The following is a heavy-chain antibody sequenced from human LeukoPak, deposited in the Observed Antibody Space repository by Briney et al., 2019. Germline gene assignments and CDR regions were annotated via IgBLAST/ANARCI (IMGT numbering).Heavy chain of an antibody. V-gene: IGHV1-46*02. CDR1: GYTFNSYY. CDR2: INPSGGST. Sequence: GASVKVSCKASGYTFNSYYIHWVRQAPGQGLEWIGVINPSGGSTTYAQKFQGRVTMTRDTSTSTVYMELSSLRSEDTAVYYCAKDRGWELSYYYYGMDVWGQGTTVTVSS. CDR3: AKDRGWELSYYYYGMDV. D-gene: IGHD1-26*01. J-gene: IGHJ6*02.